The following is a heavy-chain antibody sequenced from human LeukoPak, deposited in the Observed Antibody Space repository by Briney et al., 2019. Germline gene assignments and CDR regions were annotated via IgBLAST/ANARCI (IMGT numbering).Heavy chain of an antibody. CDR1: GFTFSSYW. D-gene: IGHD6-13*01. CDR2: IKQDGSEK. CDR3: ARDSGSSSWYAEGNYYYMDV. V-gene: IGHV3-7*01. Sequence: HAGGSLRLSCAASGFTFSSYWMSWVRQAPGKGLEWVANIKQDGSEKYYVDSVKGRFTISRDNAKNSLYLQMNSLRAEDTAVYYCARDSGSSSWYAEGNYYYMDVWGKGTTVTVSS. J-gene: IGHJ6*03.